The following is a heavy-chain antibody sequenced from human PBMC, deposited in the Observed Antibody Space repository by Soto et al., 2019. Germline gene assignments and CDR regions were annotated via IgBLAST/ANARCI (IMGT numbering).Heavy chain of an antibody. J-gene: IGHJ6*02. CDR1: GFTFSSYE. CDR3: ARAGYYDSSGQTYYYYGMDV. Sequence: GGSLRLSCAASGFTFSSYEMNWVRQAPGKGLERVSYISSSGSTIYYADSVKGRFTISRDNAKNSLYLQMNSLRAEDTAVYYCARAGYYDSSGQTYYYYGMDVWGQGTTVTVSS. V-gene: IGHV3-48*03. CDR2: ISSSGSTI. D-gene: IGHD3-22*01.